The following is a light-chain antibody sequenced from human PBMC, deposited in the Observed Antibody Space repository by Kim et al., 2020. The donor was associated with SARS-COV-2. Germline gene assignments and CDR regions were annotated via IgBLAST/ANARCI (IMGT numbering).Light chain of an antibody. CDR2: VAY. CDR1: QSATCK. Sequence: PGGRATLAWRASQSATCKLALYQQRPGQAPRLLIYVAYTRTTGIPARCSGSGSGTEFTLTISSLQSEDCAVYYCQQQNNLPRTFGQGTKVDIK. V-gene: IGKV3-15*01. J-gene: IGKJ1*01. CDR3: QQQNNLPRT.